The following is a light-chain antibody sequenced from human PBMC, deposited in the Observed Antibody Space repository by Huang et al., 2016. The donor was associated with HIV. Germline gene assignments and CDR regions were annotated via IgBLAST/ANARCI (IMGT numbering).Light chain of an antibody. J-gene: IGKJ2*01. CDR2: WAS. CDR1: QSLLYSSNNKNY. V-gene: IGKV4-1*01. Sequence: DIVMTQSPDSLAVSLGERATINCKSSQSLLYSSNNKNYRAWDQQKPGQPPRLLMYWASTRESGVPDRISGGGSGTDFTLTISSLQAEDVAVYYCQQYYSTPQTFGQGTKLEI. CDR3: QQYYSTPQT.